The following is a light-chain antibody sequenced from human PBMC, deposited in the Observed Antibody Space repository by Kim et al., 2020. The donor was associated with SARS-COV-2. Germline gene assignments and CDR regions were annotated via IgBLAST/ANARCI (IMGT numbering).Light chain of an antibody. CDR3: QAWDSSKVV. V-gene: IGLV3-1*01. CDR1: KLGEKY. CDR2: QDN. J-gene: IGLJ2*01. Sequence: SVSPGQTASITCSGDKLGEKYVCWYQQKPGQSPILVMSQDNKRPSGIPERFSGSNSGNTATLTISETQAMDEADYYCQAWDSSKVVFGGGTQLTVL.